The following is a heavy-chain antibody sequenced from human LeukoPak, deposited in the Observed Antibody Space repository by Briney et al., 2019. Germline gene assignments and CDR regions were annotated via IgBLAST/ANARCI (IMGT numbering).Heavy chain of an antibody. CDR3: ARARQSYYYMDV. CDR2: NSSSSSYI. Sequence: PGGSLRLSCAASGYAFSSYSMSWVRQAPGKGLEWVSSNSSSSSYIYYVDSVKGRFTISRDNAKNSLYLQMNSLRAEDTAVYYCARARQSYYYMDVWGKGTTVTVSS. CDR1: GYAFSSYS. J-gene: IGHJ6*03. V-gene: IGHV3-21*01.